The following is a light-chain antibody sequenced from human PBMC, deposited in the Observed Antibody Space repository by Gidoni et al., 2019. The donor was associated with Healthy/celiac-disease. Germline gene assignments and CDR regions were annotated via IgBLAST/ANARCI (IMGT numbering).Light chain of an antibody. J-gene: IGLJ2*01. V-gene: IGLV6-57*02. CDR1: SGSMASNY. Sequence: FMLTQPHSVSESPGKPGTSSCTGSSGSMASNYVPWYPQRPGSAPTTVLYEDNQRSSGVPDLFSGSIDSSSNSASLTISGLKTEDEADYYCQSYDRSNHDVVFGGGTKLTVL. CDR3: QSYDRSNHDVV. CDR2: EDN.